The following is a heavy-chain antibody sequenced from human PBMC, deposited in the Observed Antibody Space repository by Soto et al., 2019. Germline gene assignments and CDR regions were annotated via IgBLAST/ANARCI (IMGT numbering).Heavy chain of an antibody. CDR3: ARNYYDSSDRDYLDY. CDR1: GGTFSSYA. D-gene: IGHD3-22*01. V-gene: IGHV1-69*10. J-gene: IGHJ4*02. CDR2: IIPILGTA. Sequence: SVKVSCKASGGTFSSYAISWVRQAPGQGLEWMGGIIPILGTANYAQKFQGRVTITADKSTSTAYMELSSLRSDDTAVYYCARNYYDSSDRDYLDYWGQGTPVTVSS.